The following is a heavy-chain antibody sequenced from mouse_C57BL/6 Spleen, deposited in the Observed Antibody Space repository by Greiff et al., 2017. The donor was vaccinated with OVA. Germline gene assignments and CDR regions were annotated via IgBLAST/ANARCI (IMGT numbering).Heavy chain of an antibody. D-gene: IGHD2-3*01. CDR3: ARDEGYDGYFDY. CDR2: IDPSDSET. Sequence: QVQLQQSGAELVRPGSSVKLSCKASGYTFTSYWMHWVKQRPIQGLEWIGNIDPSDSETHYNQKFKDKATLTVDKSSSTAYMQLSSLTSEDSAVYYCARDEGYDGYFDYWGQGTTLTVSS. V-gene: IGHV1-52*01. CDR1: GYTFTSYW. J-gene: IGHJ2*01.